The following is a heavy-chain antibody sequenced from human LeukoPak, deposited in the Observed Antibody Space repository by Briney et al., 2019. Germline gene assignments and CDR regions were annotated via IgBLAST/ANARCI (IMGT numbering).Heavy chain of an antibody. J-gene: IGHJ6*03. Sequence: ASVKVSCKASGYTFTSYVINWVRQATGQGLEWMGWMNPNSGNTGYAQKFQGRVTMTRNTSISTAYMELSSLRSEDTAVYYCARGPMGYTYYDILTGYYLYYYYYMDVWGKGTTVTISS. D-gene: IGHD3-9*01. CDR3: ARGPMGYTYYDILTGYYLYYYYYMDV. V-gene: IGHV1-8*01. CDR1: GYTFTSYV. CDR2: MNPNSGNT.